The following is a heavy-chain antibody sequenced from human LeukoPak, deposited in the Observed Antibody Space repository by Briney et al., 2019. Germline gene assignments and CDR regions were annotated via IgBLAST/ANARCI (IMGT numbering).Heavy chain of an antibody. CDR3: AREGSSFVYFQH. CDR1: GYSFTSHY. V-gene: IGHV1-2*02. D-gene: IGHD3-3*01. CDR2: INPNSGGT. Sequence: EASVKVSCKASGYSFTSHYMHWVRQAPGQGLEWMGWINPNSGGTNYAQKFQGRVTMTRDTSISTAYMELSRLRSDDTAVYYCAREGSSFVYFQHWGQGTLVTVSS. J-gene: IGHJ1*01.